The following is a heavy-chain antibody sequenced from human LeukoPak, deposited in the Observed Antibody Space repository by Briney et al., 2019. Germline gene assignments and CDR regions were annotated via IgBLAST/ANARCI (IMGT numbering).Heavy chain of an antibody. Sequence: SETLSLTCTVSGGSISSGGYYWSWLRQHPGKGLEWIGCIHYSGSTYYNPSLKSRGTISIDTSKNQFSLRLNPVTAADTAVYYCARDEVDYGERDSYYYGVDVWGQGTTVTVSS. D-gene: IGHD4-17*01. V-gene: IGHV4-31*03. CDR1: GGSISSGGYY. CDR3: ARDEVDYGERDSYYYGVDV. CDR2: IHYSGST. J-gene: IGHJ6*02.